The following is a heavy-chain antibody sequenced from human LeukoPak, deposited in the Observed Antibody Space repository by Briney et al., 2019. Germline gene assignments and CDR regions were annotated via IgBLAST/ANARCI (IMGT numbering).Heavy chain of an antibody. CDR1: GFTFSSYG. CDR2: ISYDGSNK. CDR3: AKDRDFWSGPSYYYMDV. V-gene: IGHV3-30*18. J-gene: IGHJ6*03. Sequence: GGSLRLSCAASGFTFSSYGMHWVRQAPGKGLEWVAVISYDGSNKYYADSVKGRFTISRDNSKNTLYLQMNSLRAEDTAVYYCAKDRDFWSGPSYYYMDVWGKGTTVTVSS. D-gene: IGHD3-3*01.